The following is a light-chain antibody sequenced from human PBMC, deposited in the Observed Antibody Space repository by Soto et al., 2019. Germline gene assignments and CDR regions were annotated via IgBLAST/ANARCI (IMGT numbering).Light chain of an antibody. CDR3: QQYDSLPLT. J-gene: IGKJ4*01. CDR1: QDVSIW. CDR2: GAS. V-gene: IGKV1-12*01. Sequence: DIQMTQSPSSLSASVGDKVTITCRASQDVSIWLAWFQQKPGEAPKLLIYGASSLQSGVPSRFSGTGSGTDFTLTINSLQPEDFATYYCQQYDSLPLTFGGGTKVDIK.